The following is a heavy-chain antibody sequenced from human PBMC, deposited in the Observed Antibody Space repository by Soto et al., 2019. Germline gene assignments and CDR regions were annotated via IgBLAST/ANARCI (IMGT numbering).Heavy chain of an antibody. CDR2: IFHGGNT. CDR3: ARARWYDAFDV. Sequence: SETLSLTCAVSGFFIGSGNYWGWIRKPPGKGLEWIGSIFHGGNTYYNPSLKSRVTISVDMSKNQFPLKLNSVTAADTAVYYCARARWYDAFDVWGQGTVVTVSS. J-gene: IGHJ3*01. D-gene: IGHD2-15*01. V-gene: IGHV4-38-2*01. CDR1: GFFIGSGNY.